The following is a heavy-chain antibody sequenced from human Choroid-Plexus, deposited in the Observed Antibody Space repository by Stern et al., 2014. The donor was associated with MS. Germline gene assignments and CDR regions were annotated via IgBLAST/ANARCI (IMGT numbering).Heavy chain of an antibody. J-gene: IGHJ4*02. CDR3: AKDRQWSPYFFDY. D-gene: IGHD2-15*01. V-gene: IGHV3-30*18. CDR2: ISYDGNDK. CDR1: GFTFSNFG. Sequence: VQLVQSGGGVAQPGRPLILSCAASGFTFSNFGMHWVRQAPGKGLEWVEFISYDGNDKYYADSVKGRFTIFRDNSKNTLYMHMNSLRAEDTAVYYCAKDRQWSPYFFDYWGQGSLVTVSS.